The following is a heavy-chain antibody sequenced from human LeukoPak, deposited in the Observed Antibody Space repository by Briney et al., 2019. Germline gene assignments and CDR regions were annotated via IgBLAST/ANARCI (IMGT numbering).Heavy chain of an antibody. CDR3: ANDYYDSSGYYLSYYFDY. CDR1: GFTFSSYG. Sequence: GRSLRLSCAASGFTFSSYGMHWVRQAPGKGLEWVAVISYDGSNKYYADSVKGRFTISRDNSKNTLYLQMNSLRAEDTAVYYCANDYYDSSGYYLSYYFDYWGQGTLVTVSS. J-gene: IGHJ4*02. D-gene: IGHD3-22*01. CDR2: ISYDGSNK. V-gene: IGHV3-30*18.